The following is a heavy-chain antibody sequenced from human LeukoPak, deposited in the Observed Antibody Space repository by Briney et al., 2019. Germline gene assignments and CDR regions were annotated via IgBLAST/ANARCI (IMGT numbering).Heavy chain of an antibody. V-gene: IGHV3-74*01. CDR3: ARDGGGLPY. CDR2: IETDGTST. D-gene: IGHD3-16*01. CDR1: GLTLSAYR. J-gene: IGHJ4*02. Sequence: GGSLRLSCVASGLTLSAYRMHWVRQAPGKGLEWVSHIETDGTSTRYADSVKGLFTISRDSAKNTLYLQMNSLRAGDTAVYYCARDGGGLPYWGQGTMVTVSS.